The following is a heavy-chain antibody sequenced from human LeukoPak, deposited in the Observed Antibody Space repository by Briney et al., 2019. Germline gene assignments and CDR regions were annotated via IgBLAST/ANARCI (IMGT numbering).Heavy chain of an antibody. Sequence: PGGSLRLSCAASGFTFSNAWMSWVRQAPGKGLEWVGRIKSKTDGRTTDYAAPVRGRFTISRDDSKNTLYLQMNSLKTEDTAVYYCTTRLQTLIDYWGQGTLVTVSS. CDR2: IKSKTDGRTT. V-gene: IGHV3-15*01. CDR3: TTRLQTLIDY. D-gene: IGHD4-11*01. J-gene: IGHJ4*02. CDR1: GFTFSNAW.